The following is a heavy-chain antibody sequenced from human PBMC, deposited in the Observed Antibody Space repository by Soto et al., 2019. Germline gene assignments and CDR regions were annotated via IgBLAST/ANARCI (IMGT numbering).Heavy chain of an antibody. J-gene: IGHJ4*02. V-gene: IGHV4-34*01. CDR1: GGSFDTYY. Sequence: PSETLSLTCAVHGGSFDTYYWSWIRQSPGKGLEWIGEINHSGITNYNPSLKSRVTMSVDTSKDQFSLNLSSVTAADTAVYYCTSGLNSLSTQLWLRGYFDNWGQGTPVTVSS. D-gene: IGHD5-18*01. CDR3: TSGLNSLSTQLWLRGYFDN. CDR2: INHSGIT.